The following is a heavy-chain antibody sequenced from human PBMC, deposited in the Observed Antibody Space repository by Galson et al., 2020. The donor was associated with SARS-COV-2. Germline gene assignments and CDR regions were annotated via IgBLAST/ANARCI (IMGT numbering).Heavy chain of an antibody. J-gene: IGHJ4*02. Sequence: GGSLRLSCAASGFTCSRYWMTWVRQAPGKGLEWVANIKQDGSEKYYVDPVKGRFTISSDNAKNSLFLQMNSLRAEDTAVYYCARNYYDSSGYYYSLMETLDYWGQGTLVTVSS. V-gene: IGHV3-7*01. D-gene: IGHD3-22*01. CDR2: IKQDGSEK. CDR3: ARNYYDSSGYYYSLMETLDY. CDR1: GFTCSRYW.